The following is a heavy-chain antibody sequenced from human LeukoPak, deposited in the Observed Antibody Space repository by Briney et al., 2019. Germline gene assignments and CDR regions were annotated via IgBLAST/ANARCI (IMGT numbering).Heavy chain of an antibody. D-gene: IGHD3-22*01. Sequence: GGSLRLSCAASGFTFSDYYMSWIRQAPGKGLEWVSYISSSGSTIYYADSVKGRFTISRDNAKNSLYLQMNSLRAEDTAVYYCARDGFGYYDSSGYYEPNAFDIWGQGTMVTVSS. CDR2: ISSSGSTI. V-gene: IGHV3-11*04. CDR1: GFTFSDYY. CDR3: ARDGFGYYDSSGYYEPNAFDI. J-gene: IGHJ3*02.